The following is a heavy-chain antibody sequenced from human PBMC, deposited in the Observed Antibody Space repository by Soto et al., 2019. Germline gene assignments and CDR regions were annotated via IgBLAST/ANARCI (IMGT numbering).Heavy chain of an antibody. Sequence: CPISDKNRSWIRQPPGKGLEWIGYIYYSGSTNYNPSLKSRVTISVDTSKNQFSLKLSSVTAADTAVYYCARVWGGAFDIWGQGTMVTVSS. J-gene: IGHJ3*02. CDR3: ARVWGGAFDI. V-gene: IGHV4-59*01. D-gene: IGHD3-10*01. CDR2: IYYSGST. CDR1: CPISDKN.